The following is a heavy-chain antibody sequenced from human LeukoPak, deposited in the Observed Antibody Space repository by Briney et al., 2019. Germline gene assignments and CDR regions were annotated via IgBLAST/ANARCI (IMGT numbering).Heavy chain of an antibody. Sequence: GGSLRLSCTVSGFTVSSNSMSWVRQAPGKGLEWVSFIYSGGNAHYSDSVKGRFTISRDNSKNTLYLQMNSLRAEDTAVYYCAKGDKYDILTGYLVYYWGQGTLVTVSS. CDR1: GFTVSSNS. V-gene: IGHV3-53*01. J-gene: IGHJ4*02. CDR3: AKGDKYDILTGYLVYY. D-gene: IGHD3-9*01. CDR2: IYSGGNA.